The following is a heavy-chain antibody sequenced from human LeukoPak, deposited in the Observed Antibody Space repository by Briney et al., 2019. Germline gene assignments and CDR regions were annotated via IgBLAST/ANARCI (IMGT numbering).Heavy chain of an antibody. Sequence: SETLSLTCTVSGGSISSYYWSWIRQPPGKGLEWIGYIYYSGSTNYNPSLKSRVTMSVDTSKNQFSLKLSSVTAADTAVYYCARDRITGNDYYYYYGMDVWGQGTTVTVSS. D-gene: IGHD1-20*01. V-gene: IGHV4-59*12. CDR3: ARDRITGNDYYYYYGMDV. J-gene: IGHJ6*02. CDR1: GGSISSYY. CDR2: IYYSGST.